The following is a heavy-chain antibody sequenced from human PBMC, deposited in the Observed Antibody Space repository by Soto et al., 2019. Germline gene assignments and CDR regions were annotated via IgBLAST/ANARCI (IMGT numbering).Heavy chain of an antibody. D-gene: IGHD3-3*01. V-gene: IGHV4-39*01. J-gene: IGHJ5*02. CDR2: IYYSGST. Sequence: SETLSLTCTVSGGSISSSSYYWGWIRQPPGKGLEWIGSIYYSGSTYYNPSLKSRVTISVDTSKNHFSLKLSSVTAADTAVYYCARQYYDFWSGSSPWFDPWGQGTLVTVSS. CDR3: ARQYYDFWSGSSPWFDP. CDR1: GGSISSSSYY.